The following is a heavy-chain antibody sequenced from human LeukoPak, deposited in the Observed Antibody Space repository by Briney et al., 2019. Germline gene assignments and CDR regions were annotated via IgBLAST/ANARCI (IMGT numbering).Heavy chain of an antibody. CDR2: ISSSSSYI. D-gene: IGHD6-6*01. J-gene: IGHJ4*02. CDR1: GFTFSSYS. CDR3: ARDFIARQGLFDY. V-gene: IGHV3-21*01. Sequence: PGGSLRLSCAASGFTFSSYSMNWVRQAPGRGLEWVSSISSSSSYIYYADSVKGRFTISRDNAKNSLYLQMNSLRAEDTAVYYCARDFIARQGLFDYWGQGTLVTVSS.